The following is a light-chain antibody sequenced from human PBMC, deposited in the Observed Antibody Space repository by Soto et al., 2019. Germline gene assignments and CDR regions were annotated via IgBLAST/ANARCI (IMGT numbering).Light chain of an antibody. V-gene: IGLV1-40*01. CDR3: QSYDSSLSGFYV. CDR1: SSNIGAGYD. J-gene: IGLJ1*01. Sequence: QSVLTQPPSVSGAPGQRVTISCTGSSSNIGAGYDVHWYQQVPGTAPKLLIYGSSNRPSGVPDRFSGSKSGTSASLAITGLQAEDEADYYCQSYDSSLSGFYVFGTGTKLTVL. CDR2: GSS.